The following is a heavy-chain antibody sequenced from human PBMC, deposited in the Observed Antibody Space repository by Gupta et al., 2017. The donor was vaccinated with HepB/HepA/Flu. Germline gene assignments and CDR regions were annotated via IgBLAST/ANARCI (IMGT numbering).Heavy chain of an antibody. D-gene: IGHD3-22*01. V-gene: IGHV3-43*02. CDR3: AKDFYDDSSGYRIGH. Sequence: EVQLVESGGGLVQPGGSLRLSCAVSGFAINDYAMHWFRQFPGKGLEWVSLIKGSAGRTQYADSVEGRFTISRDHSKNSLYLQMNSLRIEDTAIYYCAKDFYDDSSGYRIGHWGQGTLVTVSS. J-gene: IGHJ4*02. CDR2: IKGSAGRT. CDR1: GFAINDYA.